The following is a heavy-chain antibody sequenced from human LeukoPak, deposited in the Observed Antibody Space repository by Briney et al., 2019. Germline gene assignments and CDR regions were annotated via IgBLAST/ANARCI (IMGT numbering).Heavy chain of an antibody. D-gene: IGHD3-22*01. CDR3: ARTRITMIVGLASRFDY. CDR2: IKQDGSEK. J-gene: IGHJ4*02. V-gene: IGHV3-7*01. CDR1: GFSFSSYA. Sequence: PGGSLRLSCAASGFSFSSYAMSWVRQAPGKGLEWVANIKQDGSEKYHVDSVKGRFTISRDNAKNSLYLQMNSLRAEDTAVYYCARTRITMIVGLASRFDYWGQGTLVTVSS.